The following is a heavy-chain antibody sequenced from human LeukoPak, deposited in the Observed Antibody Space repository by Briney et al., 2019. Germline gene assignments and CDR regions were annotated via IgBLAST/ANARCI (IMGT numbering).Heavy chain of an antibody. CDR1: GFTFSSYA. D-gene: IGHD3-22*01. Sequence: PGGSLRLSCAASGFTFSSYAMSWVRQAPGKGLEWVSAISGSGGSTYYADSVKGRFTISRDNSKNTLYLQMNSLRAEDTAVYYCAKDLYYYDSSGYYLFDYWGQGTLVTVSS. CDR2: ISGSGGST. CDR3: AKDLYYYDSSGYYLFDY. V-gene: IGHV3-23*01. J-gene: IGHJ4*02.